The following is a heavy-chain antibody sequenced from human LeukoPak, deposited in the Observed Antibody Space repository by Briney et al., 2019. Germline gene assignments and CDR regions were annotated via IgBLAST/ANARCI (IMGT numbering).Heavy chain of an antibody. V-gene: IGHV1-46*01. D-gene: IGHD2-2*01. CDR2: SNPSGDST. Sequence: ASVKVSCKASGYTFTNYYIHWVRQAPGHGLEWLGISNPSGDSTNYAQKFQGRVTITTDESTSTAYMELSSLRSEDTAVYYCARELRTSCYDYWGQGTLVTVSS. CDR3: ARELRTSCYDY. J-gene: IGHJ4*02. CDR1: GYTFTNYY.